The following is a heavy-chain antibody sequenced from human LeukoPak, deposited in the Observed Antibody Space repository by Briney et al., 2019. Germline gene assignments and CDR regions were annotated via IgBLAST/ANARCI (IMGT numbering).Heavy chain of an antibody. CDR2: IKEDGSEK. CDR3: ARATRLTSYDHDTSGYWSY. J-gene: IGHJ4*02. V-gene: IGHV3-7*01. Sequence: PGGSLRLSCASPGFTFTGYWMSWVRQAPGKGLEWVANIKEDGSEKYYVDSVKGRFTISRGNAKNSLYLQMNSLRAEDTAVYYCARATRLTSYDHDTSGYWSYWGQGTLVTVSS. CDR1: GFTFTGYW. D-gene: IGHD3-22*01.